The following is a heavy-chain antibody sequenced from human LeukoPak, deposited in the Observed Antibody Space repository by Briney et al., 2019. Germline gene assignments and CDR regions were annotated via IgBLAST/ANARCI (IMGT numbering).Heavy chain of an antibody. CDR1: GYTFTGYY. D-gene: IGHD3-3*01. Sequence: ASVKVSCKASGYTFTGYYMHWVRQAPGQGLEWMGWINPNSGGTNYAQKFQGRVTMTRDTSISTAYMELSRLRSDDTAVYYCARLRFPHDAFDIWGQGTMVTVSS. V-gene: IGHV1-2*02. J-gene: IGHJ3*02. CDR2: INPNSGGT. CDR3: ARLRFPHDAFDI.